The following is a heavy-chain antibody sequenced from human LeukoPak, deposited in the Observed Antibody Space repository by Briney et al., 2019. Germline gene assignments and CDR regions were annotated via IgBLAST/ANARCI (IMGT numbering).Heavy chain of an antibody. CDR3: ARATLLYGSGSYVYFDY. D-gene: IGHD3-10*01. V-gene: IGHV3-7*01. Sequence: PGGSLRLSCGGSGISFSGSWMSWVRQAPGKGPEWVANIKEDGSERYYVGSVRGRFTISRDNAKNSLYLQMNSLRAEDTAVYYCARATLLYGSGSYVYFDYWGQGTLVTVSS. CDR2: IKEDGSER. J-gene: IGHJ4*02. CDR1: GISFSGSW.